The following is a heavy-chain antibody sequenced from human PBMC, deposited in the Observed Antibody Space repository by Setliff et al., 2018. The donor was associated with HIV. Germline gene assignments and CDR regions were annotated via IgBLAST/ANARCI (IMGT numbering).Heavy chain of an antibody. D-gene: IGHD4-4*01. Sequence: SETLSLTCTVSGDSISSYYWSWIRQPPGKGLEWIGYIYTSGITDYNPSLKSRVTIWMDTSKNQFSLRLTSVAAADTASYYCVRASHMTPGNLLHSTGPYYSYYMDVWGRGTTVTVSS. CDR1: GDSISSYY. CDR2: IYTSGIT. J-gene: IGHJ6*03. CDR3: VRASHMTPGNLLHSTGPYYSYYMDV. V-gene: IGHV4-4*08.